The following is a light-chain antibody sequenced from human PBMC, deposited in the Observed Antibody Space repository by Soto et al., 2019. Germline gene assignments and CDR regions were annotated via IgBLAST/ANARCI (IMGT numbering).Light chain of an antibody. CDR1: QSISSTY. Sequence: IVLMQSPDTLSLSPGERATLSCRASQSISSTYLAWYQQKPGQAPRLLIYDASTRATGIPDRFSGSGSGTDFTLTISSLEPEDFAVYYCQQRSNWPPTFGQGNKV. J-gene: IGKJ1*01. CDR3: QQRSNWPPT. V-gene: IGKV3D-20*02. CDR2: DAS.